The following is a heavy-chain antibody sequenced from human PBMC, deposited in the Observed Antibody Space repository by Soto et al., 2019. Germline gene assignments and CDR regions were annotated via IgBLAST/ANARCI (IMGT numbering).Heavy chain of an antibody. Sequence: ASVKVSCKASGYTFTGYYMHWVRQAPGQGLEWMGWINPSSGGTNYAQKFQGWVTMTRDTSISTAYMELSRLRSDDTAVYYCARDNWSGSSYYYYGMDVWGQGTTVTVSS. CDR2: INPSSGGT. CDR3: ARDNWSGSSYYYYGMDV. V-gene: IGHV1-2*04. CDR1: GYTFTGYY. J-gene: IGHJ6*02. D-gene: IGHD3-10*01.